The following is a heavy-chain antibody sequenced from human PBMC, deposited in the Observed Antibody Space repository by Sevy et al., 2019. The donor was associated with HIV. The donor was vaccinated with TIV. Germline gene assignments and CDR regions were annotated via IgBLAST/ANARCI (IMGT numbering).Heavy chain of an antibody. CDR3: AKEKGIAAAGAFDY. CDR1: GFTFDDYA. J-gene: IGHJ4*02. V-gene: IGHV3-9*01. D-gene: IGHD6-13*01. CDR2: ISWNSGSI. Sequence: GGSLRLSCAASGFTFDDYAMHWVRQAPGKGLEWVSGISWNSGSIGYADSVKGRFTISRDNAKNSLCLQMNSLRAEDTALYYCAKEKGIAAAGAFDYWGQGTLVTVSS.